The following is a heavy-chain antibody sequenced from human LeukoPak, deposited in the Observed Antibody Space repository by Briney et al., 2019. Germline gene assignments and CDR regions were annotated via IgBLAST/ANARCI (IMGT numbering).Heavy chain of an antibody. CDR1: GFTFDDYA. CDR3: AKDTLRGVALYYFDY. Sequence: GGSLRLSCAASGFTFDDYAMHWVRQAPGKGLEWVSGISWNSGSIGYADSVKGRFTISRDNAKNSLYLQMNSLRAEDTALYYCAKDTLRGVALYYFDYWGQGTLVTVSS. J-gene: IGHJ4*02. D-gene: IGHD3-10*01. V-gene: IGHV3-9*01. CDR2: ISWNSGSI.